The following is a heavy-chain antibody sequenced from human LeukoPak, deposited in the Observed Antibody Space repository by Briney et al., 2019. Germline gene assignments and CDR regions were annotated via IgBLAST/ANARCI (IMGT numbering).Heavy chain of an antibody. V-gene: IGHV3-21*01. D-gene: IGHD3-22*01. Sequence: GGSLRLSCAASGFTFSSYSMNLVRQAPGKGLEWVSSISSSSSYIYYADSVKGRFTISRDNAKNSLYLQMNSLRAEDTAVYYCASAFLDDSSGFYFDYWGQGTLVTVSS. J-gene: IGHJ4*02. CDR1: GFTFSSYS. CDR2: ISSSSSYI. CDR3: ASAFLDDSSGFYFDY.